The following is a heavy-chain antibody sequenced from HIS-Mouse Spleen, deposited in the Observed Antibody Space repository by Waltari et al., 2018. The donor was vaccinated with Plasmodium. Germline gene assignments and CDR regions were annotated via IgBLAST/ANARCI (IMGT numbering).Heavy chain of an antibody. Sequence: QVQLQESGPGLVKPSETLSLTCTVSGGSISSYYWSWIRPPPGKGLEWIGYIYYSGSTNYNPSLKSRGTISVDTSKNQFSLKLSFVTAADTAVYYCARVGRRIWGAFDIWGQGTMVTVSS. CDR3: ARVGRRIWGAFDI. CDR2: IYYSGST. D-gene: IGHD3-16*01. V-gene: IGHV4-59*01. CDR1: GGSISSYY. J-gene: IGHJ3*02.